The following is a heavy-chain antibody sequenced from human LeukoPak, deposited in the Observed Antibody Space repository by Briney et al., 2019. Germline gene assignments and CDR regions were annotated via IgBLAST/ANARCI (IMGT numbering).Heavy chain of an antibody. CDR3: VREASSLRPFFYIDV. J-gene: IGHJ6*03. V-gene: IGHV3-11*01. D-gene: IGHD5/OR15-5a*01. Sequence: PGGSLRLSCAASGFTFNDYYMSWIRQAPGKGLEWVAYISIGATVMKYADSVTGRFTISRDNAKNSVYLQMDSLRAEDTAVYYCVREASSLRPFFYIDVWGEGTTVTVSS. CDR1: GFTFNDYY. CDR2: ISIGATVM.